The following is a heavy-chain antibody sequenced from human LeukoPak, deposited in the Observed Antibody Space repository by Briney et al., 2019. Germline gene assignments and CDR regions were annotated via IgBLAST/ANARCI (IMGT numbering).Heavy chain of an antibody. V-gene: IGHV4-34*01. CDR1: GGSFSGYY. CDR3: ARGRGAVAGTRWGYYYYGMDV. D-gene: IGHD6-19*01. J-gene: IGHJ6*02. CDR2: INHSGST. Sequence: PSETLSLTCAVYGGSFSGYYWSWIRQPPGKGLEWIGEINHSGSTNYNPSLKSRVTISVDTSKNQFSLKLSSVTAADTAVYYCARGRGAVAGTRWGYYYYGMDVWGQGTTVTVSS.